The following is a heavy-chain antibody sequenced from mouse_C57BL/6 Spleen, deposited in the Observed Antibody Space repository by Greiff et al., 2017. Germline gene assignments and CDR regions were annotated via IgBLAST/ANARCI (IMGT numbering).Heavy chain of an antibody. Sequence: QVQLQQPGAELVKPGASVKLSCKASGYTFTSYWMHWVKQRPGQGLEWIGMIHPNSGSTNYNEKFKSKATLTVDKSSSTAYMQLSSLTSEDSAVYYCARRVGREYFDYWGQGTTFTVSS. CDR1: GYTFTSYW. CDR3: ARRVGREYFDY. J-gene: IGHJ2*01. D-gene: IGHD4-1*01. CDR2: IHPNSGST. V-gene: IGHV1-64*01.